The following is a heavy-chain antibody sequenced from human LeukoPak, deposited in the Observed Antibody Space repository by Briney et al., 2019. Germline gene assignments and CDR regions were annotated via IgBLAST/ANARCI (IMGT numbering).Heavy chain of an antibody. CDR3: ARTHYDILTEVLGYFDY. CDR2: IIPIFGTA. Sequence: GASVKVSCKASGGTFRSYAVSWVRQAPGQGLEWMGGIIPIFGTANYAQKFQGRVTITADKSTSTAYMELSSLRSEDTAVYYCARTHYDILTEVLGYFDYWGQGTLVTVSS. J-gene: IGHJ4*02. V-gene: IGHV1-69*06. D-gene: IGHD3-9*01. CDR1: GGTFRSYA.